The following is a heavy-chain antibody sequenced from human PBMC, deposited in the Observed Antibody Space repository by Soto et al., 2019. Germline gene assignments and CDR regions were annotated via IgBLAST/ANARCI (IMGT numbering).Heavy chain of an antibody. D-gene: IGHD2-21*01. CDR2: IWYDGSNK. CDR1: GFTFSSYG. Sequence: PGGSLRLSCAASGFTFSSYGMHWVRQAPGKGLEWVAVIWYDGSNKYYADSVKGRFTISRDNSKNTLYLQMNSLRAEDTAVYYCARAYCGGDCYSWLYYYGMDGWGQGTTVTVSS. CDR3: ARAYCGGDCYSWLYYYGMDG. V-gene: IGHV3-33*01. J-gene: IGHJ6*02.